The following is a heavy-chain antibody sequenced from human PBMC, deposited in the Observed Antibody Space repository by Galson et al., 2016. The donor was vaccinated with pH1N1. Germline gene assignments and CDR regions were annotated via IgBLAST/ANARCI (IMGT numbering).Heavy chain of an antibody. CDR2: LYPGETT. V-gene: IGHV3-53*01. CDR1: GFSVSSNY. CDR3: AGGPTRAQLEDH. Sequence: SLRLSCATSGFSVSSNYMNWVRQAPGKGLEWVSVLYPGETTYYADSVKGRFTISRDNSKNTLFLQMNSLRADDTAVYYCAGGPTRAQLEDHWGQGTLVTASS. D-gene: IGHD6-13*01. J-gene: IGHJ4*02.